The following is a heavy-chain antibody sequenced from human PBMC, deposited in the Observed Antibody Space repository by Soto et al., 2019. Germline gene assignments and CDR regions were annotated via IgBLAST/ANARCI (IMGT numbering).Heavy chain of an antibody. CDR1: GYNFTNYW. CDR2: IDPSDSYT. J-gene: IGHJ6*02. V-gene: IGHV5-10-1*01. D-gene: IGHD6-19*01. Sequence: GASLKISCKGSGYNFTNYWIILVRQKAGEGPGWMGRIDPSDSYTNYSRSFQGHVTISADKSISTAYLQWSSLKASDTAMYYCARYAGFSSGWSLARDYAMDVWGQGTTVTVSS. CDR3: ARYAGFSSGWSLARDYAMDV.